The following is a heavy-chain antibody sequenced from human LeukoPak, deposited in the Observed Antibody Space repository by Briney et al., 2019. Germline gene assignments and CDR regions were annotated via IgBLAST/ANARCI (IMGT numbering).Heavy chain of an antibody. D-gene: IGHD3-16*01. J-gene: IGHJ6*03. V-gene: IGHV4-39*01. CDR2: IYYSGST. Sequence: PSETLSLTCSVSGGSISSNSFYWDWIRQPPGKGLEWIGSIYYSGSTFYSSSLASRVSLSVDMSTNQFSLKLTSVTAADTAVYYCARQGADYFYYYVDVWGEGTTVAVSS. CDR1: GGSISSNSFY. CDR3: ARQGADYFYYYVDV.